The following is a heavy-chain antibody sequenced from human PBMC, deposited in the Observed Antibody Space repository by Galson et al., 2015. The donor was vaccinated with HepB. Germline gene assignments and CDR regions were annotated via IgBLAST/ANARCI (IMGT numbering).Heavy chain of an antibody. CDR1: GYTFPSYG. D-gene: IGHD6-13*01. Sequence: SVKVSCKASGYTFPSYGISWVRQAPGQGFEWMGWISAYEGQTKYSQKFQGRVTMTTDTSTATAYMELRRLRSDDTAMYYCARVWLVEGLGQQLVPGEYWGQGTLVTVSS. V-gene: IGHV1-18*04. CDR3: ARVWLVEGLGQQLVPGEY. J-gene: IGHJ4*02. CDR2: ISAYEGQT.